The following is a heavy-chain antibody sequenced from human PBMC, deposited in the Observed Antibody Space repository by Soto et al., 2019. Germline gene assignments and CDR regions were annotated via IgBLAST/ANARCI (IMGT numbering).Heavy chain of an antibody. J-gene: IGHJ4*02. Sequence: QVQLVQSGAEVEKPGASVKVSCKASGYTFTSHYMHWVRQAPGQGLEWMGIINPSGGGTSTAQKFQGRVTMTSDTSTSTVYMELRSLRSADTAVYYCARDSSLYYWGQGTLVTVSS. CDR1: GYTFTSHY. V-gene: IGHV1-46*01. D-gene: IGHD2-2*01. CDR2: INPSGGGT. CDR3: ARDSSLYY.